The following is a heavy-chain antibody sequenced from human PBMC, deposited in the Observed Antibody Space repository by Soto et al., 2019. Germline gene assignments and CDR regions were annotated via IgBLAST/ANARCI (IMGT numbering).Heavy chain of an antibody. CDR1: GGSISSYY. V-gene: IGHV4-4*07. CDR2: IYTSGST. Sequence: SETLSLTCTVSGGSISSYYWSWIRQPAGKGLEWIGRIYTSGSTNYNPSLKSRVTMSVDTSKNQFSLKLSSVTAADTAVYYCAREEHYDFWSALGNWFGPWGQGTLVTYPQ. D-gene: IGHD3-3*01. J-gene: IGHJ5*02. CDR3: AREEHYDFWSALGNWFGP.